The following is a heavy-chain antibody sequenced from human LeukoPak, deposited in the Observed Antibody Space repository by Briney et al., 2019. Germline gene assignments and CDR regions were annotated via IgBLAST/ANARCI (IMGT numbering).Heavy chain of an antibody. CDR1: GGSFSGYY. J-gene: IGHJ4*02. Sequence: SEALSLTCAVYGGSFSGYYWSWIRQPPGKGLEWIGEINHSGSTNYNPSLKSRVTISVDTSKNQFSLKLSSVTAADTAVYYCARGFYGSGKDYWGQGTLVTVSS. CDR3: ARGFYGSGKDY. D-gene: IGHD3-10*01. V-gene: IGHV4-34*01. CDR2: INHSGST.